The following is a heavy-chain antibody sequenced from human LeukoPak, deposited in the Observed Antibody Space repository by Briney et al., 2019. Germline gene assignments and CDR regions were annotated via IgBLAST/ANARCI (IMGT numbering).Heavy chain of an antibody. CDR2: IYYSGSA. CDR1: GGSVNSGGSY. J-gene: IGHJ4*02. D-gene: IGHD5-12*01. V-gene: IGHV4-31*03. Sequence: SETLSLTCSVSGGSVNSGGSYWTWIRQHRGKGLEWIGYIYYSGSAYHNPSLKTRVTISVDTSENQFSLKLTSVTAADTAVYYCAREVATMYYFDSWGQGTLVTVSS. CDR3: AREVATMYYFDS.